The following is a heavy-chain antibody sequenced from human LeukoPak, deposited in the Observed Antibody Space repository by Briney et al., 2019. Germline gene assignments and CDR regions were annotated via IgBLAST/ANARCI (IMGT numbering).Heavy chain of an antibody. Sequence: PGGSLRLSCVASGFTFSDYYMTWIRQSPGKGLEWVSYISSTGATIYYADSVKGRFTISRDNAKNSLFLQMSSLRAEDTAVYYCARGDIASYYSSLEVWGTGTTVIISS. CDR1: GFTFSDYY. CDR2: ISSTGATI. CDR3: ARGDIASYYSSLEV. V-gene: IGHV3-11*01. D-gene: IGHD5-12*01. J-gene: IGHJ6*03.